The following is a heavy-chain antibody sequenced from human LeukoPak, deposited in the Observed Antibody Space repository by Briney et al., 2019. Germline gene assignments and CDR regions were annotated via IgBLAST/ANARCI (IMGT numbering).Heavy chain of an antibody. CDR3: ARVPPVGSLRSENWFDP. J-gene: IGHJ5*02. D-gene: IGHD4-17*01. CDR1: GYTFTSYD. Sequence: ASVKVSCKASGYTFTSYDINWVRQATGQGLEWMGWMNPNSGNTGYAQKFQGRVTITRNTSISTAYMELSSLRSEDTAVYYCARVPPVGSLRSENWFDPWGQGTLVTVSS. V-gene: IGHV1-8*03. CDR2: MNPNSGNT.